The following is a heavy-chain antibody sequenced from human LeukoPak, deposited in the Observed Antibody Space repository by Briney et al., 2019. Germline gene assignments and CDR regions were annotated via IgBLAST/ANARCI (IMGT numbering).Heavy chain of an antibody. J-gene: IGHJ5*02. Sequence: SETLSLTCTVSGGSIFSYYWSWIRQPPGKGLEWIGEINHSGSTNYNPSLKSRVTISVDTSKNQFSLKLSSVTAADTAVYYCARGGIAAAGTPENWFDPWGQGTLVTVSS. D-gene: IGHD6-13*01. CDR2: INHSGST. CDR1: GGSIFSYY. CDR3: ARGGIAAAGTPENWFDP. V-gene: IGHV4-34*01.